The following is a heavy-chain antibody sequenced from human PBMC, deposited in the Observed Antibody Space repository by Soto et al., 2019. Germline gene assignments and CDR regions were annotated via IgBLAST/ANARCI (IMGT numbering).Heavy chain of an antibody. CDR2: ISGSGGST. Sequence: PGGSLRLSCAASGFTFSSYAMSWVRQAPGKGLEWVSAISGSGGSTYYADSVEGRFTISRDNSKNTLYLQMNSLRAEDTAVYYCAKMSGFGETYYYGMDVWGQGTTVTVSS. V-gene: IGHV3-23*01. CDR1: GFTFSSYA. D-gene: IGHD3-10*01. CDR3: AKMSGFGETYYYGMDV. J-gene: IGHJ6*02.